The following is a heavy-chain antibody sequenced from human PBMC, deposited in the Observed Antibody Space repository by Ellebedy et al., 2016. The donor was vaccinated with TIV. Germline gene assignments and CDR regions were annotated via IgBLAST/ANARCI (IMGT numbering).Heavy chain of an antibody. D-gene: IGHD3-3*01. V-gene: IGHV4-59*01. Sequence: MPGGSLRLSCTVSGGSISRDSWSWIRQPPGNGLEWLGYIFHSGSTIYNPSLRSRVTISLDKSQQEVSLNLTSVTAADTAVYFCAISSISVFGVTDVFDIWGQGTLVTVSS. CDR2: IFHSGST. CDR1: GGSISRDS. CDR3: AISSISVFGVTDVFDI. J-gene: IGHJ3*02.